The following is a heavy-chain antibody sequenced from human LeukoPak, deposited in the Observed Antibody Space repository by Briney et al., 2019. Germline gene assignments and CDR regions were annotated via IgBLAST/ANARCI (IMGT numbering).Heavy chain of an antibody. J-gene: IGHJ3*02. CDR3: ALGVTTVNAFDS. CDR2: IWYDGSNK. V-gene: IGHV3-33*01. D-gene: IGHD4-17*01. Sequence: PGRSLRLSCAASGFTFSSYGMHWVRQAPGKGLEWVAVIWYDGSNKYYADSVKGRFTISRDNSKNTLYLQMNSLRDEDTAVYYCALGVTTVNAFDSGGQGTMATVSS. CDR1: GFTFSSYG.